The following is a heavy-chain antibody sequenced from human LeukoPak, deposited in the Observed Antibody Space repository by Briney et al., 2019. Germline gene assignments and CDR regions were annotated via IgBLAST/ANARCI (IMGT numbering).Heavy chain of an antibody. J-gene: IGHJ6*02. V-gene: IGHV1-8*02. D-gene: IGHD2-2*02. CDR2: MNPNSGNT. CDR3: ASLVVPAAIRRYGMDV. CDR1: GGTFSSYA. Sequence: ASVKVSCKASGGTFSSYAISWVRQAPGQGLEWMGWMNPNSGNTGYAQKFQGRVTMTRNTSISTAYMELSSLRSEDTAVYYCASLVVPAAIRRYGMDVWGQGTTVTVSS.